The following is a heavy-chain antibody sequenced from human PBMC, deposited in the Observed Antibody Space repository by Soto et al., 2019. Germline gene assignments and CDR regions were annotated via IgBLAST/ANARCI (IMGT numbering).Heavy chain of an antibody. CDR1: GYTFTSYG. J-gene: IGHJ3*02. V-gene: IGHV1-46*03. D-gene: IGHD3-3*01. Sequence: ASVKVSCKASGYTFTSYGISWVRQAPGQGLEWMGIINPSGGSTSYAQKFQGRVTMTRDTSTSTVYMELSSLRSEDMAVYYCARDTRGPTEAFDIWGQGTMVTVSS. CDR3: ARDTRGPTEAFDI. CDR2: INPSGGST.